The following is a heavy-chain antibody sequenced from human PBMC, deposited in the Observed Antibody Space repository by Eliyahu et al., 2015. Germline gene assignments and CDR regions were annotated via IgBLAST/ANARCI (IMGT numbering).Heavy chain of an antibody. J-gene: IGHJ5*02. Sequence: QVQLQQWGAGLLKPSETLSLTCAVYGGSFSGYYWSWIRQPPGKGLEWIGEINHSGSTNYNPSLKSRVTISVDTSKNQFSLKLSSVTAADTAVYYCARGDEGSSGWYRDWFDPWGQGTLVTVSS. CDR1: GGSFSGYY. V-gene: IGHV4-34*01. CDR3: ARGDEGSSGWYRDWFDP. CDR2: INHSGST. D-gene: IGHD6-19*01.